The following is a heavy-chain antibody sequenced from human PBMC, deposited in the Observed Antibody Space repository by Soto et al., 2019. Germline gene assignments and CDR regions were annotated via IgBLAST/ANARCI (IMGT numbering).Heavy chain of an antibody. CDR2: TYYIGST. CDR1: GGSISSGGYY. Sequence: QVQLQESGPGLVKPSQTLSLTCTVSGGSISSGGYYWSWIRQHPGKGLEWIGYTYYIGSTYYNPSLKSRVTLSVDTSKNQYSLKLSSVTAADTAVYYCARGHVVVTGFDYWGQGTLVTVSS. V-gene: IGHV4-31*03. D-gene: IGHD2-21*02. J-gene: IGHJ4*02. CDR3: ARGHVVVTGFDY.